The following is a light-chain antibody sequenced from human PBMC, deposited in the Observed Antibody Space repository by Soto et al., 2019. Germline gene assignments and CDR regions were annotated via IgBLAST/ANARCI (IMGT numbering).Light chain of an antibody. CDR3: QQRSSWPPALT. CDR1: QSVSSSY. CDR2: DVS. V-gene: IGKV3D-20*02. Sequence: EIVLTQSPGTLSLSPGDRATLSCRTSQSVSSSYLAWYQQKPGQAPRLLIYDVSNRATGIPARFSGSGSGTDFILTISSLEPEDFAVYYCQQRSSWPPALTFGGGTKLEIK. J-gene: IGKJ4*01.